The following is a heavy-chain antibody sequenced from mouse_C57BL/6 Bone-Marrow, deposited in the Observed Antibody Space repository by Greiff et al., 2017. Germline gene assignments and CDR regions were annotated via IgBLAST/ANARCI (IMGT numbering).Heavy chain of an antibody. J-gene: IGHJ1*03. CDR2: IDPSDSYT. CDR3: ARDYSSSYNWYFDV. CDR1: GYTFTSYW. V-gene: IGHV1-69*01. D-gene: IGHD1-1*01. Sequence: QVQLQQPGAELVMPGASVKLSCKASGYTFTSYWMHWVKQRPGQGLEWIGEIDPSDSYTNYNQKFKGKSTLTVDKSSSTAYMQLSSLTSEDSAVYDCARDYSSSYNWYFDVGGTGTTVTVAS.